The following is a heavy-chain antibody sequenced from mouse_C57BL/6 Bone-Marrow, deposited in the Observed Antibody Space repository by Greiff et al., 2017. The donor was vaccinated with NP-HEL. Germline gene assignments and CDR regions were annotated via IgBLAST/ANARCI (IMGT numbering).Heavy chain of an antibody. CDR3: ARPLTGGFAY. D-gene: IGHD4-1*01. Sequence: EVKLQESGGGLVKPGGSLKLSCAASGFTFSDYGMHWVRQAPEKGLEWVAYISSGSSTIYYADTVKGRFTISRDNAKNTLFLQMTSLRSEDTAMYYCARPLTGGFAYWGQGTLVTVSA. CDR1: GFTFSDYG. J-gene: IGHJ3*01. V-gene: IGHV5-17*01. CDR2: ISSGSSTI.